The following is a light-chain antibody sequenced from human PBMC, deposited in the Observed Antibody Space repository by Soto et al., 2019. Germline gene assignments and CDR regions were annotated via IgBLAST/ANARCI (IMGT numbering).Light chain of an antibody. CDR3: KQYGSLSWT. J-gene: IGKJ1*01. CDR2: GAY. CDR1: QNVDSNY. Sequence: EIVLTQSPGTLSLSPGERATLSCRASQNVDSNYLAWYQQKPGQAPRIIIFGAYGRATGIQDRFSGSGSGTDFTLTIRRLEPEDFAVYYCKQYGSLSWTFGQGTKVDI. V-gene: IGKV3-20*01.